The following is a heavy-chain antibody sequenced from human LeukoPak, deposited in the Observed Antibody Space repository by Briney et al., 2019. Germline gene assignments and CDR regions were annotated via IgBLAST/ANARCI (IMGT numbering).Heavy chain of an antibody. J-gene: IGHJ4*02. CDR3: ARVGYSYRVVGSFDY. V-gene: IGHV1-69*13. CDR1: GGTFSSYA. D-gene: IGHD5-18*01. Sequence: ASVKVSCKASGGTFSSYAISWVRQAPGQGLEWMGGTIPIFGTANYAQKFQGRVTITADESTSTAYMELSSLRSEDTAVYYCARVGYSYRVVGSFDYWGQGTLVTVSS. CDR2: TIPIFGTA.